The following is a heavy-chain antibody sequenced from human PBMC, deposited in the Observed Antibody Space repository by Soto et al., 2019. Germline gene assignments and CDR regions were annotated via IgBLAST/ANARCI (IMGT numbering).Heavy chain of an antibody. CDR3: TTQGFGGLHGLVDV. V-gene: IGHV4-59*08. D-gene: IGHD3-10*01. Sequence: SETLSLTCTFSGGSISGYYWSWIRQPPGKGLEWIGYMYNTGSTVYNPSFKSRVTISVDTSKNQFSLKLTSVTAADTAVYYCTTQGFGGLHGLVDVWGQGTTVT. J-gene: IGHJ6*02. CDR1: GGSISGYY. CDR2: MYNTGST.